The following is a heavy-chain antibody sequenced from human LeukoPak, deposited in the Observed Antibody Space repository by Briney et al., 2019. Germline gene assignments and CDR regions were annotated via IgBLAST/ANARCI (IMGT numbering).Heavy chain of an antibody. V-gene: IGHV4-31*03. Sequence: SETLSLTCTVSGGSISSGGYYWSWIRQHPGKGLEWIGYIYYSGSTYYNPSLKSRVTISVDTSKNQFSLKLSSVTAADTAVYYCASGSLFTGYSSGWYRPQPFQHWGQGTLVTVSS. CDR3: ASGSLFTGYSSGWYRPQPFQH. CDR1: GGSISSGGYY. CDR2: IYYSGST. D-gene: IGHD6-19*01. J-gene: IGHJ1*01.